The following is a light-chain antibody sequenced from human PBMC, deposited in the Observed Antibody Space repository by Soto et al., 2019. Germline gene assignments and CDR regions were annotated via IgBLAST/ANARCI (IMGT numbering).Light chain of an antibody. CDR1: SSDVGGYNF. Sequence: QAVVTQPASVSGSPGQSITISCTGTSSDVGGYNFVSWYQQHPAAAPRLMIYESNKRPSGVSNRFSGSKSGNTASLTISGRKGDDEDNYYCCSYAGSSNVVFGGGTK. V-gene: IGLV2-23*01. J-gene: IGLJ2*01. CDR2: ESN. CDR3: CSYAGSSNVV.